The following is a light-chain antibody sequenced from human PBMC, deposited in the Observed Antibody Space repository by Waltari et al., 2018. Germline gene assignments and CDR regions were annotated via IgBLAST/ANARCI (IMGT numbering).Light chain of an antibody. CDR2: KAS. J-gene: IGKJ5*01. CDR1: QNIGNW. CDR3: QQYNSYPMT. V-gene: IGKV1-5*03. Sequence: SVGDRVTVTCRATQNIGNWLAWYQQKLGKAPKLLINKASSLESGVPSRFSGSGSGTEFTLTINSLQPDDFATYFCQQYNSYPMTFGQGTRLEIK.